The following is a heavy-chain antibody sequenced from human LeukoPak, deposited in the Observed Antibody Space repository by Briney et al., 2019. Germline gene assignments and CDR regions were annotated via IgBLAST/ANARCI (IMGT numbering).Heavy chain of an antibody. J-gene: IGHJ4*02. Sequence: TLSLTCTVSGGSISSYYWSWIRQPPGKGLEWIGYIYYSGSTNYNPSLKSRVTISVDTSKNQFSLKLSSATAADTAVYYCARDHPYNWNYFDYWGQGTLVTVSS. CDR1: GGSISSYY. D-gene: IGHD1-20*01. CDR3: ARDHPYNWNYFDY. CDR2: IYYSGST. V-gene: IGHV4-59*01.